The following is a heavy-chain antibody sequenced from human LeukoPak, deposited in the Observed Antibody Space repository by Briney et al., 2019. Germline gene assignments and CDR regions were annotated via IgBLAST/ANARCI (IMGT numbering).Heavy chain of an antibody. CDR2: IYSSGST. Sequence: SETLSLTCTVSGGSISSGSYYRSWIRQPAGKGLEWIGRIYSSGSTDYNPSLKSRVTISVDTSKNQFSLKLNSVTAADTAVYYCARDDYGDSGYYYFGMDVWGQGTTVTVSS. CDR3: ARDDYGDSGYYYFGMDV. V-gene: IGHV4-61*02. J-gene: IGHJ6*02. CDR1: GGSISSGSYY. D-gene: IGHD4-17*01.